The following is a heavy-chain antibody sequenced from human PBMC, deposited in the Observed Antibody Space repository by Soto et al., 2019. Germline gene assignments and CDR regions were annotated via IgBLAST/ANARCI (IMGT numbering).Heavy chain of an antibody. Sequence: QVHLVQSGAEVKKPGASVKVSCKASGYTFSNYAIHWVRQAPGHRLEWMGWINAGDETTRYSQKFQGRVTFSRDTSASTAYLELSNLRSEDTAVYYCARDWLDCSDGNCYSMAWFDPWGQGTLVIVSS. CDR2: INAGDETT. CDR1: GYTFSNYA. V-gene: IGHV1-3*01. CDR3: ARDWLDCSDGNCYSMAWFDP. J-gene: IGHJ5*02. D-gene: IGHD2-15*01.